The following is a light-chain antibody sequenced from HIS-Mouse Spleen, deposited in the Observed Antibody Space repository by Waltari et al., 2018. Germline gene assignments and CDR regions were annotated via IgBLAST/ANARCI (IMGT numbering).Light chain of an antibody. CDR2: GKN. V-gene: IGLV3-19*01. CDR3: NSRDSSGNHVV. J-gene: IGLJ2*01. CDR1: ILRSYF. Sequence: SSELTQDPAVSVALGQTVRLTCQGAILRSYFPGRYQQNPGQAPVLAIYGKNNRPSGIPDRFSGSSSGNTASLTITGAQAEDEADYYCNSRDSSGNHVVFGGGTKLTVL.